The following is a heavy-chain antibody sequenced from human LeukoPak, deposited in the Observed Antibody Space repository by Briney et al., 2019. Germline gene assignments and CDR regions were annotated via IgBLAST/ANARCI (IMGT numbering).Heavy chain of an antibody. V-gene: IGHV3-23*01. Sequence: SVRSLRLSCAVSGFSLTTYAISSGRDAPRKGLWKVSGISTTGGITYYADSVKGRFTISRDNSKNTLYLQMNSLRAEDTAVYYCAKGTRGAAGPDRGIHWGQGTLVTVSS. CDR2: ISTTGGIT. D-gene: IGHD6-13*01. J-gene: IGHJ4*02. CDR3: AKGTRGAAGPDRGIH. CDR1: GFSLTTYA.